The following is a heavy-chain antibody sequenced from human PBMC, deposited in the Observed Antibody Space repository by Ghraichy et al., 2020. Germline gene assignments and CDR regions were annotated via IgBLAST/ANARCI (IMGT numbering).Heavy chain of an antibody. CDR1: GDSLTSGSYY. J-gene: IGHJ4*02. CDR2: IFYTGST. Sequence: SETLSLTCSVSGDSLTSGSYYWTWFRQPPGKGLEWIGYIFYTGSTNYNPSLKSRVTISLDTSKSQFFLDLTSVTAADTAVYYCARDRSPMIPFDSRGQGALVTVSS. D-gene: IGHD3-16*01. CDR3: ARDRSPMIPFDS. V-gene: IGHV4-61*01.